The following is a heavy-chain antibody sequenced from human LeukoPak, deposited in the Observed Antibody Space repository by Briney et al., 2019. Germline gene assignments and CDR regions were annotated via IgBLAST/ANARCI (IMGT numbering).Heavy chain of an antibody. CDR3: ATGILTGYYGY. V-gene: IGHV1-69*13. D-gene: IGHD3-9*01. Sequence: GASVKVSSKASGGTFSSYAISWVRQAPGQGLEWMGGIIPIFGTANYAQKFQGRVTITADESTSTAYMELSSLRSEDTAVYYCATGILTGYYGYWGQGTLVTVSS. CDR2: IIPIFGTA. CDR1: GGTFSSYA. J-gene: IGHJ4*02.